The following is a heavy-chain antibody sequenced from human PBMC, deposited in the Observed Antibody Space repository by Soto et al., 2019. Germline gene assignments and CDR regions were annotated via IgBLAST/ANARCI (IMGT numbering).Heavy chain of an antibody. CDR1: GDMFTNFD. D-gene: IGHD3-3*02. CDR3: ARYIYGQGFKA. CDR2: MRANSGDT. V-gene: IGHV1-8*01. J-gene: IGHJ5*02. Sequence: QVQLVQTGGRVRKPGASVKVSCKTSGDMFTNFDFNWVRQATGQGLEWIGWMRANSGDTGHDQKFQGRVSMTRDTSMSTAYMELSSLRAEDTAVYYCARYIYGQGFKAWGQGTLVFVSS.